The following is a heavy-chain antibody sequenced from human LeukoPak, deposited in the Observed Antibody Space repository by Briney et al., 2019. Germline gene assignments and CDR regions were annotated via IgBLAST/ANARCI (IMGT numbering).Heavy chain of an antibody. V-gene: IGHV3-33*01. CDR2: IWYDGSNK. Sequence: GGSLRLSCAASGFTFSSYGMHWVRQAPGKGLEWVAVIWYDGSNKYYADSVKGRFTTSRDNSKNTLYLQMNSLRAEDTAVYYCARGPHSIYDSSGYYSLPRLDYWGQGTLVTVSS. D-gene: IGHD3-22*01. CDR3: ARGPHSIYDSSGYYSLPRLDY. J-gene: IGHJ4*02. CDR1: GFTFSSYG.